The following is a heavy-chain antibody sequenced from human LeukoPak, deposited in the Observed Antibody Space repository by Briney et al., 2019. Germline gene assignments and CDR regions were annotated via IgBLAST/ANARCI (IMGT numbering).Heavy chain of an antibody. V-gene: IGHV3-66*01. CDR2: IYSGGST. CDR3: ARAAYSSTWYSRYFDL. D-gene: IGHD6-13*01. Sequence: GGSLRLSCAASGFTVSSNYMSWVRQAPGKGLEWVSVIYSGGSTYYADSVKGRFTISRDNAKNSLSLQMNSLRAEDTAVYYCARAAYSSTWYSRYFDLWGRGTLVTVSS. CDR1: GFTVSSNY. J-gene: IGHJ2*01.